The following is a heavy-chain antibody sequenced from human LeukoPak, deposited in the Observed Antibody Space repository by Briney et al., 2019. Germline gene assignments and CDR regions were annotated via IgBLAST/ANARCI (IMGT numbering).Heavy chain of an antibody. V-gene: IGHV3-30*02. D-gene: IGHD2-21*01. CDR2: IWYDGSNK. J-gene: IGHJ3*02. CDR3: AKARSYCGGDCSLYAFDI. Sequence: GGSLRLSCAASGFTFSSYGMHWVRQAPGKGLEWVAVIWYDGSNKYYADSVKGRFTISRDNSKNTLYLQMNSLRAEDTAVYYCAKARSYCGGDCSLYAFDIWGQGTMVTVSS. CDR1: GFTFSSYG.